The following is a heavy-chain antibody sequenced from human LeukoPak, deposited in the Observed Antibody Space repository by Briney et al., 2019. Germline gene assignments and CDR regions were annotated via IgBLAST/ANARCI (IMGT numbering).Heavy chain of an antibody. D-gene: IGHD2-2*01. Sequence: SDTLSLTCTVSSVSISSYYWSWIRQPPGKGLEWIGYIFSGGITNYNPSLKSRTTISLDTSESQFSLTVTSVTAADTAVYYCARGVCTSSYCYAGDYGLDVWGQGTTVTVSS. V-gene: IGHV4-59*08. CDR2: IFSGGIT. J-gene: IGHJ6*02. CDR3: ARGVCTSSYCYAGDYGLDV. CDR1: SVSISSYY.